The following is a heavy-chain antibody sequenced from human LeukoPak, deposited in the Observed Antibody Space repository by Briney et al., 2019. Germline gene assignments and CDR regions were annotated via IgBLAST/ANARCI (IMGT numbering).Heavy chain of an antibody. D-gene: IGHD2-21*02. V-gene: IGHV4-4*07. CDR1: GGSVRNYY. CDR3: AKEDIVVVTKYIHYGMDV. CDR2: IYTNGTT. Sequence: SETLSLTCIVPGGSVRNYYWTWIRQPAGKGLQWIGRIYTNGTTNYSPSLKSRVTMSVDMSKNQFSLKLTSVTAADTAVYYCAKEDIVVVTKYIHYGMDVWAQGTTVTVSS. J-gene: IGHJ6*02.